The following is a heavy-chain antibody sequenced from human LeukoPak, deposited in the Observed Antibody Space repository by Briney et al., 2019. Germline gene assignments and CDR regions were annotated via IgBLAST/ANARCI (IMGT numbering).Heavy chain of an antibody. D-gene: IGHD3-3*01. CDR3: ARLIFGGNAFDI. CDR1: GFTFSSYS. V-gene: IGHV3-21*01. Sequence: GGSLRLSCAAPGFTFSSYSMNWVRQAPGKGLEWVSSISSSSSYIYYADSVKGRFTISRDNAKNSLYLQMNSLRAEDTAVYYCARLIFGGNAFDIWGQGTMVTVSS. CDR2: ISSSSSYI. J-gene: IGHJ3*02.